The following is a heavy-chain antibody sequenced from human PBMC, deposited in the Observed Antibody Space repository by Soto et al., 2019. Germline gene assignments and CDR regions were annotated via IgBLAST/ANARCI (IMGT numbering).Heavy chain of an antibody. V-gene: IGHV3-23*01. Sequence: QMLESGGGLVQPGGSPRLSCAASGFTFGNYVVTWVRQAPGRGLEWVSAISASGGGTFYADSVRGRFTISRDNYKNTLYLEMNSLRAEDTALYFCAKDPNGDYLGAFDCWGRGTMVIVSS. J-gene: IGHJ3*01. CDR2: ISASGGGT. CDR1: GFTFGNYV. D-gene: IGHD4-17*01. CDR3: AKDPNGDYLGAFDC.